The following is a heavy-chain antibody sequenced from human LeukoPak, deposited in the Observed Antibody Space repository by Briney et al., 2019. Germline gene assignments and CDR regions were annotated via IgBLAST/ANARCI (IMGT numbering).Heavy chain of an antibody. V-gene: IGHV3-30-3*01. D-gene: IGHD4-17*01. J-gene: IGHJ4*02. CDR2: ISFDGSSK. CDR3: ARGAAYGDYGSIDY. CDR1: GFTFSSYA. Sequence: GGSLRLSCAASGFTFSSYAMHWVRQAPGKGLEWVAVISFDGSSKYYADSVKGRFTISRDNSKNTLYLQVNSLRAEDTAVYYCARGAAYGDYGSIDYWGQGTLVIVSS.